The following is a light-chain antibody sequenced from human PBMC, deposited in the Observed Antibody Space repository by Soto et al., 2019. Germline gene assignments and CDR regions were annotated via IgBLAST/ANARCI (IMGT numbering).Light chain of an antibody. CDR3: QQYQSPPYT. CDR1: QSISTL. J-gene: IGKJ2*01. V-gene: IGKV1-5*01. Sequence: DIQMTQSPSTLSASVVDRVTITCRASQSISTLLAWYQQKPGKAPKLLIYDASSLENGDPARFSGSGSGTEFTLAISSLQSDDFATYFCQQYQSPPYTFGQVTRLEIK. CDR2: DAS.